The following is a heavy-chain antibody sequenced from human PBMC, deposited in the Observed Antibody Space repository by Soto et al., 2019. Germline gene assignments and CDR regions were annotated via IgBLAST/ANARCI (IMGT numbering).Heavy chain of an antibody. CDR1: GDSISGFH. J-gene: IGHJ4*02. V-gene: IGHV4-59*01. CDR2: IYSSGST. D-gene: IGHD4-17*01. Sequence: SETLSLTCTVSGDSISGFHLHWIRQPPGKGLQWIGYIYSSGSTMYNPSLKSRVTMSVDTSQNQFSLKLNSVTAEDTAVYYCAKEFFYGETFFDYWGQGTLVTVSS. CDR3: AKEFFYGETFFDY.